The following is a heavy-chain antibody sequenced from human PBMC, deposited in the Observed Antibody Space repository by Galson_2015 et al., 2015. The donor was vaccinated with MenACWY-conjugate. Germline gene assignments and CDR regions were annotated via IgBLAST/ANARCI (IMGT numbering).Heavy chain of an antibody. CDR1: GFTFSSYA. Sequence: SLRLSCAASGFTFSSYAMSWVRQAPGKGLEWVSAISGSGGSTYYADSVKGRFTISRDNSKNTLYLQMNSLRAEDTAVYYCAKDNEVFTMVRGGNFDYWGQGTLVTVSS. CDR2: ISGSGGST. V-gene: IGHV3-23*01. D-gene: IGHD3-10*01. CDR3: AKDNEVFTMVRGGNFDY. J-gene: IGHJ4*02.